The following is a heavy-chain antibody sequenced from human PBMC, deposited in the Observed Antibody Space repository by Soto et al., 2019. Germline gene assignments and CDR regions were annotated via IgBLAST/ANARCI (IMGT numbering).Heavy chain of an antibody. CDR3: TSYDILTGYYLSPNDAFDI. J-gene: IGHJ3*02. Sequence: GGSLRLSCAASGFTFSNAWMNWVRQAPGEGLEWVGRIKSKTDGGTTDYAAPVKGRFTISRDDPKNTLYLQMNSLKTEDTAVYYCTSYDILTGYYLSPNDAFDIWGQGTMVTVS. D-gene: IGHD3-9*01. CDR2: IKSKTDGGTT. CDR1: GFTFSNAW. V-gene: IGHV3-15*07.